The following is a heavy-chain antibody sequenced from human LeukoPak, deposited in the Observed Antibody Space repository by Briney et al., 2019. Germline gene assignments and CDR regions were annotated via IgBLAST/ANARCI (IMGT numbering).Heavy chain of an antibody. D-gene: IGHD3-22*01. J-gene: IGHJ3*02. CDR2: IRYDGSNK. CDR3: AKDYYDSRNAFDI. Sequence: GSLRISCAASGFTFRSYGMHWVRPGPGKGLEEVAFIRYDGSNKYYADSVKGRFTISRDNSKNTLYLQMNSLRAEDTAVYYCAKDYYDSRNAFDIWGQGTMVTVSS. V-gene: IGHV3-30*02. CDR1: GFTFRSYG.